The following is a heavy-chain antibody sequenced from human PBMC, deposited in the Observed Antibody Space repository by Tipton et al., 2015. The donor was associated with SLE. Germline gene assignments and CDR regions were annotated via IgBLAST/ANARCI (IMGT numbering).Heavy chain of an antibody. CDR2: ISWNSGSI. CDR1: GFTFDDYA. J-gene: IGHJ2*01. V-gene: IGHV3-9*01. Sequence: SLRLSCAASGFTFDDYAMHWVRQAPGKGLEWVSGISWNSGSIGYADSVKGRFTISRDNAKNSLYLQMNSLRAEDTAVYYCARRWYFDLWGRGTLVTVSS. CDR3: ARRWYFDL.